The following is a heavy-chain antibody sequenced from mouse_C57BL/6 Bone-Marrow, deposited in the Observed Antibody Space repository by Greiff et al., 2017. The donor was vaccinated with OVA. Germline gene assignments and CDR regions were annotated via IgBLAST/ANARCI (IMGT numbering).Heavy chain of an antibody. CDR3: ASDRGYGSGAMDY. J-gene: IGHJ4*01. Sequence: EVQVVESEAGLVQPGSSMKLSCTASGFTFTAYYMAWVRQVPEQGLEWVANINHDSSSTSYLDSLKGPFIISRDNAKNILYLQMSSLKSDDTATYYCASDRGYGSGAMDYWGQGTSVTVSS. CDR1: GFTFTAYY. V-gene: IGHV5-16*01. CDR2: INHDSSST. D-gene: IGHD1-1*01.